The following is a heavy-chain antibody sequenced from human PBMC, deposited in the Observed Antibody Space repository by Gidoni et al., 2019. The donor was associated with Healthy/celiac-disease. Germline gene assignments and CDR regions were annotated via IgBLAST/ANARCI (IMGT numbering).Heavy chain of an antibody. V-gene: IGHV3-30*03. Sequence: QVQLVESGGGVVQPGRSLRLSCAASGFTFSSYGMHWVRPAPGKGLEWVAVISYDGSNKYYADSVKGRFTISRDNSKNTLYLQMNSLRAEDTAVYYPPLVTMVRGYDYYMDVWGKGTTVTVSS. CDR1: GFTFSSYG. J-gene: IGHJ6*03. D-gene: IGHD3-10*01. CDR2: ISYDGSNK. CDR3: PLVTMVRGYDYYMDV.